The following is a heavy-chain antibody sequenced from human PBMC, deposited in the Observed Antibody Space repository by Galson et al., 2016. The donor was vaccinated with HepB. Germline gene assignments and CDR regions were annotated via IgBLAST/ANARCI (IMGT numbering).Heavy chain of an antibody. D-gene: IGHD2/OR15-2a*01. J-gene: IGHJ6*02. CDR3: ARSHIIAFYYYYGMDV. CDR1: GASISSSNW. CDR2: IYHSGST. Sequence: ETLSLTCTVSGASISSSNWWSWVRQPPGKGLEWIGEIYHSGSTNYNPSLKSRVTISVDKSRNHFSLKLSSVTAADTAVYYCARSHIIAFYYYYGMDVWGQGTTVTFSS. V-gene: IGHV4-4*02.